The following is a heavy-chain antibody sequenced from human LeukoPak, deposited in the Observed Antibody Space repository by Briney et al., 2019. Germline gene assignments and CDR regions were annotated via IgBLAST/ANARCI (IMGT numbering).Heavy chain of an antibody. Sequence: GGSLRLSCAASGFTFSSYSLNWVRQAPGKGLEWVSSITTSSNYIYYADSVKGRFTISRDNSKNTLYLQMNSLRAEDTAVYYCASSPASSCLDYWGQGTLVTVSS. V-gene: IGHV3-21*04. J-gene: IGHJ4*02. D-gene: IGHD6-13*01. CDR2: ITTSSNYI. CDR1: GFTFSSYS. CDR3: ASSPASSCLDY.